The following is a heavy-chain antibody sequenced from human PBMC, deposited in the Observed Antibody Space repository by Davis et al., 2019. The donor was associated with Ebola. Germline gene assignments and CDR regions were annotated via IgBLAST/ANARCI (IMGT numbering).Heavy chain of an antibody. D-gene: IGHD3-22*01. V-gene: IGHV3-73*01. CDR2: IRSKANSYAT. CDR3: ARSRRYSDNSAYYYFDY. J-gene: IGHJ4*02. Sequence: GESLKISCAASGFTFSGSAMHWVRQASGKGLEWVGRIRSKANSYATAYAASVKGRFTISRDDSKNTVYLQMDSLRAEDTAVYYCARSRRYSDNSAYYYFDYWGQGTLVTVSS. CDR1: GFTFSGSA.